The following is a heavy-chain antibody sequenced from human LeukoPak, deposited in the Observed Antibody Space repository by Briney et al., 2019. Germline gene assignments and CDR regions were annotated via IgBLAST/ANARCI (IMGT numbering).Heavy chain of an antibody. D-gene: IGHD2-15*01. Sequence: PGGSLRLSCRDSGFTFSSYTMSWVRQAPGKGLEWVAIISYDGGFTYYADSVKGRFTISRDNSKNTLYLQMSSLRTEDTAVYYCVRDLSYCSGGRCHTYYGMDVWGQGTTVTVSS. CDR2: ISYDGGFT. CDR1: GFTFSSYT. V-gene: IGHV3-30*03. J-gene: IGHJ6*02. CDR3: VRDLSYCSGGRCHTYYGMDV.